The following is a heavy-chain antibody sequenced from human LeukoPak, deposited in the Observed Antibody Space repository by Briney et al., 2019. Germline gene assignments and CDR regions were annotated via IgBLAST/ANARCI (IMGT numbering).Heavy chain of an antibody. Sequence: SVNVSCKASRGTFSSYAISWVRQAPGQGLEWNGGIIPIFGTANYAQKFQGRVTITTDESTSTAYMELSSLRSEDTAVYYCAREWRGSGNWFDPWGQGTLVTVSS. CDR1: RGTFSSYA. V-gene: IGHV1-69*05. CDR3: AREWRGSGNWFDP. D-gene: IGHD3-10*01. CDR2: IIPIFGTA. J-gene: IGHJ5*02.